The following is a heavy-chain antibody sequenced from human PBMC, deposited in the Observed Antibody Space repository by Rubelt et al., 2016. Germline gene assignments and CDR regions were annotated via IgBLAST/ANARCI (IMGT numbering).Heavy chain of an antibody. CDR3: ARLRGGTDY. CDR1: GGSVISNY. Sequence: GGSVISNYWSWIRQPPGKGLEWTGYIYYTGTTNYNPSIKSRVTISVNTSKNQFSLKLTSVTAADTAVYYCARLRGGTDYWGQGTLVTVSS. D-gene: IGHD3-10*01. V-gene: IGHV4-59*08. CDR2: IYYTGTT. J-gene: IGHJ4*02.